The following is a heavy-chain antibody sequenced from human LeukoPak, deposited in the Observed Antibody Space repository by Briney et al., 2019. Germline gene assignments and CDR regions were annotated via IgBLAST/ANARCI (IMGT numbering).Heavy chain of an antibody. Sequence: SETLSLTCAVYGGSFSGYYWSWIRQPPGKGLEWIGGINHSGSTNYNPSLKSRVTISVDTSKNQFSLKLSSVTAADTAVYYCARPRYSYGLDAFDIWGQGTMVTVSS. J-gene: IGHJ3*02. D-gene: IGHD5-18*01. CDR2: INHSGST. CDR3: ARPRYSYGLDAFDI. CDR1: GGSFSGYY. V-gene: IGHV4-34*01.